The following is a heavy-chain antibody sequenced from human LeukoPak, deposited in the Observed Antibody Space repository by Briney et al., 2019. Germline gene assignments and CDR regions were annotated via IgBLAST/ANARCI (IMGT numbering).Heavy chain of an antibody. D-gene: IGHD2-21*02. Sequence: SETLSLTCAVSGGSISSSNWWSWVRQPPGKGLEWIGEVYHSGSTNYSPSLKSRVTLSVDKSKNQFSLRLSSVTAADTAVYYCAGAYCGGDCYSGRTFDIWGQGTMVTVSS. CDR2: VYHSGST. J-gene: IGHJ3*02. CDR3: AGAYCGGDCYSGRTFDI. CDR1: GGSISSSNW. V-gene: IGHV4-4*02.